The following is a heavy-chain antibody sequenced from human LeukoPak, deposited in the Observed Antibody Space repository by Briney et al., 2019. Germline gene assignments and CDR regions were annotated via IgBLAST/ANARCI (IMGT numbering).Heavy chain of an antibody. J-gene: IGHJ6*03. Sequence: TSETLSLTCTVSGGSISSSSYYWSWIRQPPGKGLEWIGYIYYSGSTNYKSSLKSRVTISVDTSKNQFSLKLSSVTAADTAVYYCARTTEGGYSYGYFYYYYMDVWGKGTTVTISS. V-gene: IGHV4-61*01. CDR1: GGSISSSSYY. D-gene: IGHD5-18*01. CDR3: ARTTEGGYSYGYFYYYYMDV. CDR2: IYYSGST.